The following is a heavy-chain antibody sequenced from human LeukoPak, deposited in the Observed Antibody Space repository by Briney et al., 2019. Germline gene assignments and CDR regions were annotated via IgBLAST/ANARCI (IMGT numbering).Heavy chain of an antibody. CDR1: GFTFSRYS. V-gene: IGHV3-53*01. Sequence: GGSLRLSCAASGFTFSRYSMNWVRQAPGKGLEWVTIIYPGGSTYYAHSVKGRFTISRDNSKNTVYLQMNSLRAEDTAVYFCARDLGTNDAFDIWGQGTMLTVSS. CDR2: IYPGGST. D-gene: IGHD7-27*01. J-gene: IGHJ3*02. CDR3: ARDLGTNDAFDI.